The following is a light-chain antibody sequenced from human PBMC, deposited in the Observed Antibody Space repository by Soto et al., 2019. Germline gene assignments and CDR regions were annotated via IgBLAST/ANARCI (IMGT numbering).Light chain of an antibody. Sequence: EIVLTQSPGTLSLSPGERATLSCRASETVGNHLAWYQQKPGQAPRLVIFDASNRASGIPDRFSGRGSGTDFTLTISRLEVEDFAVYYCQQYGRSLLTFGGGTKVEIK. CDR1: ETVGNH. CDR2: DAS. V-gene: IGKV3-20*01. J-gene: IGKJ4*01. CDR3: QQYGRSLLT.